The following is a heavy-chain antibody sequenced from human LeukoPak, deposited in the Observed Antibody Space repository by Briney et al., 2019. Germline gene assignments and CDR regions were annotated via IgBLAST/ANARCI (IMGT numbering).Heavy chain of an antibody. CDR2: MNPNSGNT. V-gene: IGHV1-18*04. D-gene: IGHD5-12*01. J-gene: IGHJ4*02. Sequence: ASVKASCKASGYTFTDYYMHWVRQAPGQGLEWMGWMNPNSGNTGYAQKLQGRVTMTTDTSTSTAYMELRSLRSDDTAVYYCARDQVATPDYWGQGTLVTVSS. CDR1: GYTFTDYY. CDR3: ARDQVATPDY.